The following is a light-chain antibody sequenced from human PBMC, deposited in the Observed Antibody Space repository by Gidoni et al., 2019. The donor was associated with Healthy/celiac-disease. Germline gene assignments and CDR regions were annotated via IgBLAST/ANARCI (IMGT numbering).Light chain of an antibody. Sequence: AIPLTQPPSSLSASVGDRVTITCPASQGLRSALAWYQQKPGKAPKLLIYDASSLESGIPARFSGSGSGTDFTLTISSLQPEDFATYYCQQFNSYHRTFXXXTKVEIK. CDR3: QQFNSYHRT. CDR1: QGLRSA. CDR2: DAS. V-gene: IGKV1-13*02. J-gene: IGKJ1*01.